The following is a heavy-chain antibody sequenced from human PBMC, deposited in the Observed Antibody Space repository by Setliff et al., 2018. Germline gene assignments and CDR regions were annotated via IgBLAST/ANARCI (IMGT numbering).Heavy chain of an antibody. J-gene: IGHJ6*02. CDR3: ARADPRTTLQYCNGGNCYSGQSYYAMDV. D-gene: IGHD2-15*01. V-gene: IGHV1-69*05. CDR2: IIPISAAS. Sequence: SVKVSCKASGYTFTSYDINWVRQATGQGLEWMGGIIPISAASNQAQDFQGRVTLTTDMSSNTAYMELSSLRPEDTAVYYCARADPRTTLQYCNGGNCYSGQSYYAMDVWGQGTTVTVSS. CDR1: GYTFTSYD.